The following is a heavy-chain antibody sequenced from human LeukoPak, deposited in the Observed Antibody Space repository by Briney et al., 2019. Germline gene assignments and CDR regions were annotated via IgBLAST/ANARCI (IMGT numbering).Heavy chain of an antibody. CDR1: GYTFTSYD. D-gene: IGHD1-1*01. Sequence: GASVKVSCKASGYTFTSYDINWVRQATGQGLEWMGWINPNSGGTSYAQKFQGRVTMTRDTSISTVYMELSRLTSDDTAVYYCARDYELGTPGTAYEYFDYWGQGTRVTVSS. V-gene: IGHV1-2*02. J-gene: IGHJ4*02. CDR3: ARDYELGTPGTAYEYFDY. CDR2: INPNSGGT.